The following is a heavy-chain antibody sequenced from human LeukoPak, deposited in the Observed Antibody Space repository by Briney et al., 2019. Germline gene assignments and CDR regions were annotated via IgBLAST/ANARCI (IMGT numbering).Heavy chain of an antibody. D-gene: IGHD1-14*01. Sequence: GRSLGLSCAASGFTFSSYWMSWVRQAPGKGLEWVANIKQDGSEKYYVDSVKGRFTISRDNAKNSLYLQMNSLRAEDTAVYYCARERMSGPYYFDYWGQGTLVTVSS. CDR1: GFTFSSYW. CDR3: ARERMSGPYYFDY. V-gene: IGHV3-7*01. CDR2: IKQDGSEK. J-gene: IGHJ4*02.